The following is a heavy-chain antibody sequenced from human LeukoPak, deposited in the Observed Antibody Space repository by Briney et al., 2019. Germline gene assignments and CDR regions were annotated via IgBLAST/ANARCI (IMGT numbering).Heavy chain of an antibody. Sequence: PSETLSLTCTVSGGSISSYYWSWIRQPPGKGLEWIGYIYYSGSTNYNPSLKSRVTISVDTSKNQFSLKLSSVTAADTAVYYCARGLMVRGVTTFFYYYYYYMDVWGKGTTVTVSS. CDR2: IYYSGST. J-gene: IGHJ6*03. D-gene: IGHD3-10*01. CDR1: GGSISSYY. V-gene: IGHV4-59*12. CDR3: ARGLMVRGVTTFFYYYYYYMDV.